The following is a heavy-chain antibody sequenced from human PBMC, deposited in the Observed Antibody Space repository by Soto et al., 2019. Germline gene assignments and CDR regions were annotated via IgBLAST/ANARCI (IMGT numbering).Heavy chain of an antibody. CDR3: AKDRGYYSRSWASY. CDR2: ISYHGTYD. CDR1: GSNFSNYG. Sequence: QGQLVESGGGVVQPGRSLRLSCAASGSNFSNYGIHWVRQVPGKGLEWVAVISYHGTYDHYTDSVRGRFTISRDNSKNTVDRQRNSWRDEDTAVYYCAKDRGYYSRSWASYWGQRTLVTVCS. V-gene: IGHV3-30*18. J-gene: IGHJ4*02. D-gene: IGHD6-13*01.